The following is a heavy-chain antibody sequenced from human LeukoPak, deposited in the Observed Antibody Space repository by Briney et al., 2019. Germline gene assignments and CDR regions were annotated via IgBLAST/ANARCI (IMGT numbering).Heavy chain of an antibody. Sequence: SETLSLTCTVSGDSISSSTYYWGCIRQPPGKGLEWIGSIYYSGSTYYNSSLKSRVTVSVDRSKNQFSLKLSSVTAADTAVYYCARGTYYYGSGSYVPNYYFDYWGQGTLVTVSS. J-gene: IGHJ4*02. D-gene: IGHD3-10*01. CDR2: IYYSGST. CDR3: ARGTYYYGSGSYVPNYYFDY. V-gene: IGHV4-39*07. CDR1: GDSISSSTYY.